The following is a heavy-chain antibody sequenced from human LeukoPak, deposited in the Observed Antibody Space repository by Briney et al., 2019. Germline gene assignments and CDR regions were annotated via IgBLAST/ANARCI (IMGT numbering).Heavy chain of an antibody. CDR1: GGSISSYY. CDR2: IYYSGST. V-gene: IGHV4-59*01. J-gene: IGHJ4*02. Sequence: SETLSFTCTVSGGSISSYYWSWIRQPPGKGLEWIGYIYYSGSTNYNPSLKSRVTISVDTSKNQFSLKLSSVTAADTAVYYCARHADIVVVPAAAGWGYYFDYWGQGTLVTVSS. D-gene: IGHD2-2*01. CDR3: ARHADIVVVPAAAGWGYYFDY.